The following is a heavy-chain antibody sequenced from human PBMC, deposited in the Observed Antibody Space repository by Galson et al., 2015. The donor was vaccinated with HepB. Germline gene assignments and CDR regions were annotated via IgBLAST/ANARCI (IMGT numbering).Heavy chain of an antibody. CDR3: AALSDSSSSKPHDY. D-gene: IGHD6-6*01. CDR2: ISYEGSNK. J-gene: IGHJ4*02. Sequence: SLRLSCAVSGFTFSSYGMHWVRQAPGKGLEWVAVISYEGSNKYYADSVKGQFTISRDDSKNTLYLQMNSLRAEDTAVYYCAALSDSSSSKPHDYWGQGTLVTVSS. V-gene: IGHV3-30*03. CDR1: GFTFSSYG.